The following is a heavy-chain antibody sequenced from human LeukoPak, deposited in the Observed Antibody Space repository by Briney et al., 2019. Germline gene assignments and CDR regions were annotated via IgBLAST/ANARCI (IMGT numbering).Heavy chain of an antibody. Sequence: SETLSLTCTVSGYSISSGYYWGWIRQPPGKGLEWFGSIYHSGSTYYNPSLKSRVTISVDTSKNQFSLKLSSVTAADTDVYYCASVGRSGYYLYGYYYYMDVWGKGTTVTVSS. D-gene: IGHD3-22*01. CDR3: ASVGRSGYYLYGYYYYMDV. CDR1: GYSISSGYY. J-gene: IGHJ6*03. CDR2: IYHSGST. V-gene: IGHV4-38-2*02.